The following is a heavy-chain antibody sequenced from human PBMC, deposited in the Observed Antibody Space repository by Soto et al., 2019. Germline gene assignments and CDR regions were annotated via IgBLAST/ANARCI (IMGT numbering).Heavy chain of an antibody. CDR1: GFTFSNAW. Sequence: GGSLRLSCAASGFTFSNAWMNWVRQAPGKGLEWVGRIKSKIDAGTIDYAAPVKGRFTISRDDLKNTLYLQMNSLKTKDTAVNYSTIEAILWNYAFDILGQGTMVTVSS. CDR2: IKSKIDAGTI. D-gene: IGHD1-1*01. V-gene: IGHV3-15*07. J-gene: IGHJ3*02. CDR3: TIEAILWNYAFDI.